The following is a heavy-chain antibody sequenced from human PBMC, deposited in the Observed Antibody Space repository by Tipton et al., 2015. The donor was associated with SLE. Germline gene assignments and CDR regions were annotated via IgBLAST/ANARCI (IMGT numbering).Heavy chain of an antibody. CDR3: ARYLIAAAGSGFDY. J-gene: IGHJ4*02. CDR1: GFTFSSYA. Sequence: SLRLSCAASGFTFSSYAMHWVRQAPGKGLEWVAVISYDGSNKYYADSVKGRFTISRDNSKNTLYLQMNSLRAEDTAVYYCARYLIAAAGSGFDYWGQGTLVTVSS. V-gene: IGHV3-30*04. CDR2: ISYDGSNK. D-gene: IGHD6-13*01.